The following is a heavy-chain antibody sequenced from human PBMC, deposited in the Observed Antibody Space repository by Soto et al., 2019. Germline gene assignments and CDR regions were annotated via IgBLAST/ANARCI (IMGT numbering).Heavy chain of an antibody. CDR2: IKEDGSED. D-gene: IGHD2-21*01. Sequence: EVQLVDSGGDWVQPGGSLRLSCAASGFTFSGYWMTWVRQAPGKGLEWVASIKEDGSEDPFVDSVKGRFTISRDNSKNSVYLQMSSLRAEDTAVYYCARGASDSDYWGQGTLVTVSS. CDR1: GFTFSGYW. CDR3: ARGASDSDY. J-gene: IGHJ4*02. V-gene: IGHV3-7*05.